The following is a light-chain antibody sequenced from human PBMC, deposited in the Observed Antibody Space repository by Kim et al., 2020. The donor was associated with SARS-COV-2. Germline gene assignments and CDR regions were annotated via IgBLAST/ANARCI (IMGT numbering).Light chain of an antibody. CDR3: CSYAGSNDLV. V-gene: IGLV2-23*02. Sequence: GQSITVSCTGSSGNVGGHKFVSWYQQHPVKAPKLMIYDVSQRPSGVSTRFSGSKSGNTASLTISGLQAEDEANYYCCSYAGSNDLVFGGGTQLTVL. J-gene: IGLJ3*02. CDR2: DVS. CDR1: SGNVGGHKF.